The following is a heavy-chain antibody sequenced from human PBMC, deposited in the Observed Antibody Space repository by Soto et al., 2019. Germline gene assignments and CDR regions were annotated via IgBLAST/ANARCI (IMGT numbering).Heavy chain of an antibody. D-gene: IGHD1-26*01. V-gene: IGHV3-74*01. CDR2: IKTDGSTT. J-gene: IGHJ2*01. CDR3: ARVGQGAWYFDL. Sequence: EVQLVEYGGGLVQPGGSLRLSCAASGFSFSSYWMHWVRQAPGKGLVWVSRIKTDGSTTNYADSVKGRFTVSRDNAENTLYLQMTSLRTEDTAAYYCARVGQGAWYFDLWGRGTLVTVSS. CDR1: GFSFSSYW.